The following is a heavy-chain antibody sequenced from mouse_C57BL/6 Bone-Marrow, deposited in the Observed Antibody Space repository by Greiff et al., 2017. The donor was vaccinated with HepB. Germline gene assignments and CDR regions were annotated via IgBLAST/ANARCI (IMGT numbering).Heavy chain of an antibody. CDR2: IDPENGDT. CDR3: TTGRLLYYFDY. CDR1: GFNIKDDY. D-gene: IGHD1-1*01. V-gene: IGHV14-4*01. J-gene: IGHJ2*01. Sequence: VQLQQSGAELVRPGASVKLSCTASGFNIKDDYMHWVKQRPEQGLEWIGWIDPENGDTEYASKFQGKATITADTSSNTAYLQLSSLTSEDTAVYYCTTGRLLYYFDYWGQGTTLTVSS.